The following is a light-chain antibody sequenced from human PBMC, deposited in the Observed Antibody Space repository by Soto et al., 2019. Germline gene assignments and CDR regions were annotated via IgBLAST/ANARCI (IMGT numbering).Light chain of an antibody. CDR1: SSNIGDNP. CDR2: IND. J-gene: IGLJ1*01. V-gene: IGLV1-44*01. Sequence: QSVLTQPPSASGTPGQRITISCSGSSSNIGDNPVNWYQQLPGAAPKLLIYINDQRPSGVPDRFSGSNSGTSASLAISGLQPEDEADYYCAAWDDSLNALFGTGTKGTVL. CDR3: AAWDDSLNAL.